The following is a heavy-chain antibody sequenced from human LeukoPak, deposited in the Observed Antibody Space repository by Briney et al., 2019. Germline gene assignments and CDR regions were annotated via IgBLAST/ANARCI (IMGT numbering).Heavy chain of an antibody. J-gene: IGHJ3*02. CDR2: INHSGST. CDR1: GGSFSGYY. D-gene: IGHD6-13*01. Sequence: SETLSLTCAVYGGSFSGYYWSWIRQPPGKGLEWIGEINHSGSTNYNPSLKSRVTISADTSKNQFSLKLSSVTAADTAVYYCARSWYSAFDIWGQGTMVTVSS. V-gene: IGHV4-34*01. CDR3: ARSWYSAFDI.